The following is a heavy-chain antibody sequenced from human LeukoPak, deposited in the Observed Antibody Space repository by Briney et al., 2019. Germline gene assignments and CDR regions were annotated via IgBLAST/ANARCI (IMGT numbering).Heavy chain of an antibody. D-gene: IGHD1-14*01. V-gene: IGHV1-18*01. Sequence: ASVKVSCKASGYTFTSYAISWVRQAPGQGLEWMGWINPYNGNTNYAQKLQGRVTMTTDTSTSAAYMELRSSRTDDTAVDYCGRDISNNNHLNWFVPWGRGTLVTVSS. CDR1: GYTFTSYA. CDR3: GRDISNNNHLNWFVP. CDR2: INPYNGNT. J-gene: IGHJ5*02.